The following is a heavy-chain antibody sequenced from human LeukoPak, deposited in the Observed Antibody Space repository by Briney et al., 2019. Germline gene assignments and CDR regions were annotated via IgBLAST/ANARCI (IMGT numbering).Heavy chain of an antibody. CDR3: ARGARVGYSSGWSIDS. J-gene: IGHJ4*02. CDR2: INDSGST. V-gene: IGHV4-34*01. D-gene: IGHD6-19*01. CDR1: SGSFSSYQ. Sequence: PSETLSLTCAVYSGSFSSYQWTWIRQPPGKGLEWIGEINDSGSTNSNPSLKSRVTISVDTPKNQFSLKLSSVTDADMAVYYCARGARVGYSSGWSIDSWGRGTLVTVSS.